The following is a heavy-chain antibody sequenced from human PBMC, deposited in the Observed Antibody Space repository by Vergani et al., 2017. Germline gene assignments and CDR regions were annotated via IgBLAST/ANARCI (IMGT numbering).Heavy chain of an antibody. CDR2: IIPILGIA. D-gene: IGHD2-2*01. CDR3: ARAYGYCSSTSCYDGKNCFDP. Sequence: QVQLVQSGAEVKKPGSSVKVSCKASGGTFSSYTISWVRQAPGQGLEWMGRIIPILGIANYAQKFQGRVTITADKSTSTAYMELSSLRSEDTAVYYCARAYGYCSSTSCYDGKNCFDPWGQGTLVTVSS. CDR1: GGTFSSYT. V-gene: IGHV1-69*02. J-gene: IGHJ5*02.